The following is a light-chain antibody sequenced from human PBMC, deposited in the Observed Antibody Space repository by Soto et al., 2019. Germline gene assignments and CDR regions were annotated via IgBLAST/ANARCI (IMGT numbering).Light chain of an antibody. J-gene: IGKJ3*01. CDR3: QQRSDGPPIFT. V-gene: IGKV3-11*01. Sequence: EIVLTQSPAPLSLSPGERATLSCRASQSVSSYLAWYQQKPGQAPRLLIYDASNRTTGIPARFSGSGSGTDFTLTISSQEPEDFAVYYCQQRSDGPPIFTFGPGNKVDIK. CDR1: QSVSSY. CDR2: DAS.